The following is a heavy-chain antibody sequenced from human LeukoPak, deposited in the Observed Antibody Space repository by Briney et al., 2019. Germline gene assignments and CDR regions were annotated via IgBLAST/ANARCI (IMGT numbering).Heavy chain of an antibody. CDR1: GFTFDDYA. CDR3: AKDKRYFDWSYGMDV. D-gene: IGHD3-9*01. J-gene: IGHJ6*02. Sequence: GGSLRLSRAASGFTFDDYAMHWVRQAPGKGLEWVSGISWNSGSIGYADSVKGRFTISRDNAKNSLYLQMNSLRAEDTALYYCAKDKRYFDWSYGMDVWGQGTTVTVSS. CDR2: ISWNSGSI. V-gene: IGHV3-9*01.